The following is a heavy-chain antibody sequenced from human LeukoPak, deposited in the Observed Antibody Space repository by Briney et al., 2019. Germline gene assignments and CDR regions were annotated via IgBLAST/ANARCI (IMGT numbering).Heavy chain of an antibody. D-gene: IGHD1-26*01. Sequence: SGPALVKPTQTLTLTCTFSGFSLSTSGMCVSWIRQPPGKALEWLARIDWDDDKYYSTSLRTRLTISKDTSKNQVVLTMTNMDPVDTATYYCARTSGSRYYFDYWGQGTLVTVSS. CDR2: IDWDDDK. V-gene: IGHV2-70*11. CDR1: GFSLSTSGMC. CDR3: ARTSGSRYYFDY. J-gene: IGHJ4*02.